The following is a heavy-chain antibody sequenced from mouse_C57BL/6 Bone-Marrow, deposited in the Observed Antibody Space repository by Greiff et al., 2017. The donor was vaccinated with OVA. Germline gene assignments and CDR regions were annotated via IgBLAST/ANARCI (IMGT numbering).Heavy chain of an antibody. V-gene: IGHV5-6*01. Sequence: EVMLVESGGDLVKPGGSLKLSCAASGFTFSSYGMSWVRQTPDKRLEWVATISSGGGYTYYPDSVKGRFTISRDNAKNTLYLQMSSLKSEDTAMYSCARHERYCFDYWGQGTTLTVSS. CDR3: ARHERYCFDY. CDR1: GFTFSSYG. J-gene: IGHJ2*01. CDR2: ISSGGGYT.